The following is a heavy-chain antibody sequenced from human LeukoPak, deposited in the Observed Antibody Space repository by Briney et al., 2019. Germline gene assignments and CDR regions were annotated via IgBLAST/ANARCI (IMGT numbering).Heavy chain of an antibody. J-gene: IGHJ4*02. CDR2: ICYSGST. Sequence: SETLSLTCTVSGVSVSSGSYYWSWIRQPPGKGLEWIGYICYSGSTNYNPSLKSRVTISVDTSKNQFSLKLSSVTAADTAVYYCARESIAVAGRGDYWGQGTLVTVSS. CDR1: GVSVSSGSYY. D-gene: IGHD6-19*01. V-gene: IGHV4-61*01. CDR3: ARESIAVAGRGDY.